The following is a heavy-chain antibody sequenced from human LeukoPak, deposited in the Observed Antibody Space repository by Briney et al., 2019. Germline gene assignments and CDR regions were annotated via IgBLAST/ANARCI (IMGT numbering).Heavy chain of an antibody. V-gene: IGHV4-4*02. J-gene: IGHJ4*02. Sequence: SGTLSLTCAVSGGSISSSNWWSWVRQPPGKGLEWIGEIYHSGSTNYNPSLKSRVTISVDKSKNQFSLKLSSMTAADTAVYYCARERGYTISWIDYWGQGTLVTVSS. CDR2: IYHSGST. D-gene: IGHD6-13*01. CDR3: ARERGYTISWIDY. CDR1: GGSISSSNW.